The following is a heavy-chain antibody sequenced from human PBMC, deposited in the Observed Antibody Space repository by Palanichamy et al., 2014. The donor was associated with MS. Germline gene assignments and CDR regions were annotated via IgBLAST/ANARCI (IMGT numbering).Heavy chain of an antibody. J-gene: IGHJ2*01. V-gene: IGHV3-53*01. CDR3: ARDLSPAPVRGWYFDL. Sequence: EVQLVESGGGLIQPGGSLRLSCAASGFTVSSNYMSWVRQAPGKGLEWVSVIYSGGSTYYADSVKGRFTISRDNSKNTLYLQMNSLRAEDTAVYYCARDLSPAPVRGWYFDLWGRGTLVTVSS. D-gene: IGHD4-17*01. CDR1: GFTVSSNY. CDR2: IYSGGST.